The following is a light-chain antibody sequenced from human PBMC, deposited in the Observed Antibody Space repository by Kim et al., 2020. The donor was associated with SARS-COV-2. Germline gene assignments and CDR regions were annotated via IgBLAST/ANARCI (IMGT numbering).Light chain of an antibody. J-gene: IGKJ2*01. CDR1: QGISSW. Sequence: DIQMTQSPSSVSASVGDTVTIACRASQGISSWLGWYQQKPGKAPKLLIYGASTLQSGIPSRFSGSGSGTDFTLTISSLQPEDFATYYCQQASRFPYTFGQGTKLEI. CDR2: GAS. V-gene: IGKV1-12*01. CDR3: QQASRFPYT.